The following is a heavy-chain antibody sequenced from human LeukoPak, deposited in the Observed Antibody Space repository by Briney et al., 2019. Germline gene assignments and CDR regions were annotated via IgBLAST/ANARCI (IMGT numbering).Heavy chain of an antibody. CDR1: GGSVSDYY. J-gene: IGHJ4*02. V-gene: IGHV4-59*02. D-gene: IGHD3-22*01. CDR3: ARDPTFDYYDSSGNFDY. Sequence: SETLSLTCTISGGSVSDYYWSWIRQSPGKGLEWIGYIYHTGSTSYSPSLKSRVTISVDTSKNQFSLKLSSVTAADTAVYYCARDPTFDYYDSSGNFDYWGQGTLVTVSS. CDR2: IYHTGST.